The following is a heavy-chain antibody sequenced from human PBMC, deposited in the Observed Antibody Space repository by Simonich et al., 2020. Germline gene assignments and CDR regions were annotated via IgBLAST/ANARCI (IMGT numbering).Heavy chain of an antibody. V-gene: IGHV3-23*01. D-gene: IGHD3-22*01. CDR2: ISGSGIST. CDR3: AKDLGERITMIVVVIDAFDI. J-gene: IGHJ3*02. Sequence: GGGLVQPGGSLRLSCAASGFNFSSYAMSWVRQAPGKVLEWVSRISGSGISTYYADSVKVRFTISRDNSKNTLYLQMNSRRAEDTAVYYCAKDLGERITMIVVVIDAFDIWGQGTMFTVSS. CDR1: GFNFSSYA.